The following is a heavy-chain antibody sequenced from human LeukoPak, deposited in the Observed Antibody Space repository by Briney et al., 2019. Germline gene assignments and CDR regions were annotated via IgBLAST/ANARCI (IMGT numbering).Heavy chain of an antibody. V-gene: IGHV1-24*01. D-gene: IGHD3-22*01. J-gene: IGHJ6*02. CDR2: FDPEDGET. CDR1: GCTLTELS. Sequence: GASVKVSCKVSGCTLTELSMHWVRQAPGKGLEWMGGFDPEDGETIYAQKFQGRVTKTEDTSTDTAYMELSSLRSEDTAVYYCATDSPITMIVIDYYYGMDVWGQGTTVTVSS. CDR3: ATDSPITMIVIDYYYGMDV.